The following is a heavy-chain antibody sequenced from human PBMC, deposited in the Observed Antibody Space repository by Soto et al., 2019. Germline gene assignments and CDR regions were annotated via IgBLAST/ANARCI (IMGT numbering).Heavy chain of an antibody. J-gene: IGHJ6*02. V-gene: IGHV4-34*01. CDR1: GGSFSGYY. Sequence: SETLSLTCAVYGGSFSGYYWSWIRQPPGKGLEWIGEINHSGSTNYNPSLKSRVTISVDTSKNQFSLKLSSVTAADTAVYYCARGEHPTLWFGGRGGGMDVWGQGTTVTVSS. D-gene: IGHD3-10*01. CDR3: ARGEHPTLWFGGRGGGMDV. CDR2: INHSGST.